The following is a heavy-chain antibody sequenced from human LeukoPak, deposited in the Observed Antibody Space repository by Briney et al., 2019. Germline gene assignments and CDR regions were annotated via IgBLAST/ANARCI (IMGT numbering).Heavy chain of an antibody. J-gene: IGHJ4*02. CDR3: ARGGWSLDS. D-gene: IGHD6-19*01. Sequence: PSETLSLTCTVSGGSISSSYWSWFRQSPGKGLEWIGYTHNSGSTNYHPSLKSRVTMSVDTAKNQFSLKLTSVTAADTAVYFCARGGWSLDSWGQGTLVTVPS. V-gene: IGHV4-59*01. CDR1: GGSISSSY. CDR2: THNSGST.